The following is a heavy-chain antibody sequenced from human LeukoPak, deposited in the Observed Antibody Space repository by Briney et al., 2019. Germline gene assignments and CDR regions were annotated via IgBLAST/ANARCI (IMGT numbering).Heavy chain of an antibody. CDR2: MYSSGRT. Sequence: PSETLSLTCTVSGGSISSSSYYWGWIRQPPGKGLEWIGSMYSSGRTYYNPSLKSRVTISVDTSKNQFSLKLSSVTAADTAVYYCARSGSGYLRYYFDYWGQGTPVTVSS. CDR1: GGSISSSSYY. D-gene: IGHD5-12*01. V-gene: IGHV4-39*07. CDR3: ARSGSGYLRYYFDY. J-gene: IGHJ4*02.